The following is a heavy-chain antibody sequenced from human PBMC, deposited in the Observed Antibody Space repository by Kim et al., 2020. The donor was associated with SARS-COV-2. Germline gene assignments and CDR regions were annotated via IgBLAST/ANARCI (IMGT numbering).Heavy chain of an antibody. D-gene: IGHD5-12*01. V-gene: IGHV1-69*01. J-gene: IGHJ4*02. CDR3: ASLVDGYNAYYFDY. Sequence: AQKFQGRVTITADESTSTAYMELSSLRSEDTAVYYCASLVDGYNAYYFDYWGQGTLVTVSS.